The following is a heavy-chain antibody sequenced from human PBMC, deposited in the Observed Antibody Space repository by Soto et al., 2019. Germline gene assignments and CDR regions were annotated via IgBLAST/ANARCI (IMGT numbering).Heavy chain of an antibody. CDR1: GYTFTSYY. CDR3: AVGGNYLSMDV. V-gene: IGHV1-46*01. D-gene: IGHD4-4*01. J-gene: IGHJ6*02. Sequence: QVQLVQSGAEVTKPGASVKVSCKASGYTFTSYYMHWVRLAPGQGLEWMGIINPDGGGTSYAQQFQGRVIMTRDTSTSTVYMEMSSLRSEDTAVYYCAVGGNYLSMDVWGQGTTVTVSS. CDR2: INPDGGGT.